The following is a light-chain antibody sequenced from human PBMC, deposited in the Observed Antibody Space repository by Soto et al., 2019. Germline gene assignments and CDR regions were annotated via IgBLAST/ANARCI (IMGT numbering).Light chain of an antibody. CDR2: SNN. Sequence: QSVLTQPPSASGTTGQRVTISCSGGSSNIGSNTVNWYQQLPGTAPNLLIYSNNQRPSGVPDRFSGSKSGTSASLAISGLQSEDEADYYCAAWDDSLNAVVFGGGTKLTVL. CDR3: AAWDDSLNAVV. V-gene: IGLV1-44*01. J-gene: IGLJ2*01. CDR1: SSNIGSNT.